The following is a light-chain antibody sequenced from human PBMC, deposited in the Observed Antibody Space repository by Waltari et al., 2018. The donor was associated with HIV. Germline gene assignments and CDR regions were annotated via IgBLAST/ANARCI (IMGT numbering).Light chain of an antibody. CDR1: SSDVGGYTY. V-gene: IGLV2-8*01. J-gene: IGLJ3*02. Sequence: QSALTQPPSASGSPGQSVTISCTGTSSDVGGYTYFSWYQQHPGRAPKLMIFDVSKRPSGVPDRFSGSKSGNTASLTISALQPEDEADYYCKSYMGSLRWVFGGGTKLTVL. CDR3: KSYMGSLRWV. CDR2: DVS.